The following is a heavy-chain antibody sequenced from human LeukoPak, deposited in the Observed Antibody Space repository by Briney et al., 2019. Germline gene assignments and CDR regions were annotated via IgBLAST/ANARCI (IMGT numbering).Heavy chain of an antibody. CDR1: GGSISSGSYY. V-gene: IGHV4-61*02. CDR3: ARGQQREYSSSWGYNYFDY. D-gene: IGHD6-6*01. Sequence: SETLSLTCTVSGGSISSGSYYWSWIRQPAGKGLEWIGRIYTSGSTNYNPSLKSRVTISVDTSKNQFSLKLSSVTAADTAVYYCARGQQREYSSSWGYNYFDYWGQGTLVTVSS. CDR2: IYTSGST. J-gene: IGHJ4*02.